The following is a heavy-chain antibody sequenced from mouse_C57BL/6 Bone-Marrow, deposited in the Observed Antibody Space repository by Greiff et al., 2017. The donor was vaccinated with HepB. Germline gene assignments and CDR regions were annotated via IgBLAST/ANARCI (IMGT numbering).Heavy chain of an antibody. Sequence: QVQLKESGAELARPGASVKLSCKASGYTFTSYGISWVKQRTGQGLEWIGEIYPRSGNTYYNEKFKGKATLTADKSSSTAYMELRSLTSEDSAVYFCAKLYYGSGGTDYWGQGTTLTVSS. J-gene: IGHJ2*01. CDR1: GYTFTSYG. D-gene: IGHD1-1*01. CDR2: IYPRSGNT. V-gene: IGHV1-81*01. CDR3: AKLYYGSGGTDY.